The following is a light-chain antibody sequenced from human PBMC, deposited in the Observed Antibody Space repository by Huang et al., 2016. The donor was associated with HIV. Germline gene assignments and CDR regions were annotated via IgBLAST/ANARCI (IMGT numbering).Light chain of an antibody. CDR2: GAS. Sequence: ERVMTQSPDTLSVSPGERATLYCRASQYVSSNLAWYQQKPGQAPRLLVYGASTRVMDIPARVSGSGSGTEFTLTISSLQSEDSAVYYCQQYNNWPRTFGQGTKLEIK. J-gene: IGKJ2*01. CDR1: QYVSSN. V-gene: IGKV3-15*01. CDR3: QQYNNWPRT.